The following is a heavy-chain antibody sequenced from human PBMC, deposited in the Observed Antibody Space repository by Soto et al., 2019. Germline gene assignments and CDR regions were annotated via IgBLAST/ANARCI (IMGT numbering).Heavy chain of an antibody. CDR2: INAGNGNT. D-gene: IGHD2-15*01. J-gene: IGHJ4*02. CDR1: GYTFTSYA. CDR3: ARGTVVTHFDY. Sequence: QVQLVQSGAEEKKPGASVKVSCKASGYTFTSYAMHWVRQAPGQRLEWMRWINAGNGNTKYSQKFQGRVTITRDTSAGSADMELTSQRSEDTAVYYCARGTVVTHFDYWGQGALVTVSS. V-gene: IGHV1-3*05.